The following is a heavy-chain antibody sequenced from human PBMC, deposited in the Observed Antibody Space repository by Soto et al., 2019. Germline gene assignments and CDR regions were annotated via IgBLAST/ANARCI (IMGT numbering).Heavy chain of an antibody. D-gene: IGHD2-2*01. J-gene: IGHJ4*02. Sequence: PGESLKISCAASECTFSSYAMSWVRQAPGKGLEWVSGISGSGGSTYYADSVKGRFTTSRDNSKNTLYLQMNSLRAEDTAVYYCAKGYCSSTSCSYDYWGQGTLVTVSS. CDR1: ECTFSSYA. V-gene: IGHV3-23*01. CDR3: AKGYCSSTSCSYDY. CDR2: ISGSGGST.